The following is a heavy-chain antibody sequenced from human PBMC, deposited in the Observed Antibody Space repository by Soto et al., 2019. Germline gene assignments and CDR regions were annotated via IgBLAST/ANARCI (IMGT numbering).Heavy chain of an antibody. CDR1: GGSINNYY. D-gene: IGHD3-22*01. V-gene: IGHV4-59*08. CDR3: ARLGGYYHSLDT. Sequence: TSETLSLTCTVSGGSINNYYWTWIRQPPGMGLEWIGYVYYTGTTSYNPSLKSRVTISIDGSKNQISLKLSSVTAGDTAFYYCARLGGYYHSLDTWGQGTPVTVSS. J-gene: IGHJ5*02. CDR2: VYYTGTT.